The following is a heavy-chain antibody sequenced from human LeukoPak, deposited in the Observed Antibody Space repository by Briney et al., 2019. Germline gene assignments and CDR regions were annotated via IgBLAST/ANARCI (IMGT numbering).Heavy chain of an antibody. J-gene: IGHJ5*02. V-gene: IGHV4-34*01. CDR1: GGSFSGYY. CDR3: ARRRFVGIVVVPAAGFDP. CDR2: INQSGST. D-gene: IGHD2-2*03. Sequence: SETLSLTCAVYGGSFSGYYWSWIRQPPGKGLEWIGEINQSGSTNYNPSLKSRVTISVDTSKNQFSLKLSSVTAADTAVYYCARRRFVGIVVVPAAGFDPWGQGTLVTVSS.